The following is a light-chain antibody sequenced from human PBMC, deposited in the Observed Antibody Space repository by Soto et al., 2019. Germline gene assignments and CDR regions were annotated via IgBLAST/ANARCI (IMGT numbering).Light chain of an antibody. CDR3: SSYTSTNTPYV. J-gene: IGLJ1*01. Sequence: QSALTRPASVSGSPGQSITISCTGSSSDVGAYNFVSWYQHHPGRAPKLILYEVTTRPSGVSSRFSGSKSGNTASLPISGLQADGEATYYCSSYTSTNTPYVFGTGTKVTVL. CDR1: SSDVGAYNF. CDR2: EVT. V-gene: IGLV2-14*01.